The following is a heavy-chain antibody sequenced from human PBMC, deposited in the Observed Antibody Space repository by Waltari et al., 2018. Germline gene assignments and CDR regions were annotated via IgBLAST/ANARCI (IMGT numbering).Heavy chain of an antibody. D-gene: IGHD2-15*01. Sequence: EVQLLESGGGLVQPGGSLRLSCAASGFTCSRYAMSWVRQAPGKGLEWVSTISSSGGSTYYADSVKGRFTISRDNSKNTLYLQMNSLRAEDTAVYYCAKAPCSGGSCYPFNWFDPWGQGTLVTVSS. J-gene: IGHJ5*02. CDR3: AKAPCSGGSCYPFNWFDP. CDR1: GFTCSRYA. V-gene: IGHV3-23*01. CDR2: ISSSGGST.